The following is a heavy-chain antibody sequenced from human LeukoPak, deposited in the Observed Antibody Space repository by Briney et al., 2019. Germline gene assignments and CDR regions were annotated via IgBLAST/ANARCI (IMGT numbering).Heavy chain of an antibody. J-gene: IGHJ2*01. CDR3: ARGNTNWGCYFDL. CDR2: TYYRSKWYN. CDR1: GDIVSSNSAA. Sequence: SQTLSLTCALSGDIVSSNSAAWNWIRQSPSRGLEWLGRTYYRSKWYNDYAESVESRTTINPDTSKNQFSLQLNSVAPEDTAVYYCARGNTNWGCYFDLWGRGTLVTVSS. D-gene: IGHD7-27*01. V-gene: IGHV6-1*01.